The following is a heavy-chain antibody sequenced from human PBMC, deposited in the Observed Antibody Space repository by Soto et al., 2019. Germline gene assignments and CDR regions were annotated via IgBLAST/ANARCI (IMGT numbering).Heavy chain of an antibody. CDR3: AGHRIEEVGYFDY. J-gene: IGHJ4*01. CDR1: GFTFSSYA. D-gene: IGHD2-21*01. V-gene: IGHV3-30-3*01. Sequence: GGSLRLSCAASGFTFSSYAMHWVRQAPGKGLEWVAVISYDGSNKYYADSVKGRFTISRDNSKNTLYLQMNSLRAEDTAVYYCAGHRIEEVGYFDYW. CDR2: ISYDGSNK.